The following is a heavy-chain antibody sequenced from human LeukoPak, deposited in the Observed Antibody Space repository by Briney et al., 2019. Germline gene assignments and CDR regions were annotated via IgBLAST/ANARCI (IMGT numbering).Heavy chain of an antibody. CDR1: GGSINSGDFH. Sequence: SETLSLTCSVSGGSINSGDFHWSWVRQSPGTGLEWIGYINYRGSTDYNSSLKSRLIVSVGTSKNHFSLKLNSVTAADTAVYYCASLGGYYNYWGQGRLVIVSS. CDR2: INYRGST. J-gene: IGHJ4*02. CDR3: ASLGGYYNY. D-gene: IGHD3-22*01. V-gene: IGHV4-30-4*01.